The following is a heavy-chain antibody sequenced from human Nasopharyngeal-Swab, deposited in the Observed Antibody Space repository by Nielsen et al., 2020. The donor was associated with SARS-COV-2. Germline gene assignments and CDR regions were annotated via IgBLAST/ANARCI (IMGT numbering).Heavy chain of an antibody. V-gene: IGHV3-30*18. CDR2: ISYDGSNK. D-gene: IGHD1-26*01. CDR1: GFTFSSYG. J-gene: IGHJ4*02. Sequence: GGSLRLPCAASGFTFSSYGMHWVRQAPGKGLEWVAVISYDGSNKYYADSVKGRFTISRDNSKNTLYLQMNSLRAEDTAVYYCAKDQGGSYFYWGQGTLVTVSS. CDR3: AKDQGGSYFY.